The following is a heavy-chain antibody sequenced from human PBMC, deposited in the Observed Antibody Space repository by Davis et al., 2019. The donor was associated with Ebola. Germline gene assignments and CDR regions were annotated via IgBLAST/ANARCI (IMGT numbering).Heavy chain of an antibody. CDR3: ARHSAAGTDYHFDN. CDR2: IYYSGST. V-gene: IGHV4-59*08. CDR1: GGSISTDY. D-gene: IGHD6-13*01. J-gene: IGHJ4*02. Sequence: MPSETLSLTCTVSGGSISTDYWTWIRQPPGKGLEWIGYIYYSGSTNYNPSLKSRAAISVDTSKSQFSLNLSSVTAADRALYYCARHSAAGTDYHFDNWGQGTLVTVSS.